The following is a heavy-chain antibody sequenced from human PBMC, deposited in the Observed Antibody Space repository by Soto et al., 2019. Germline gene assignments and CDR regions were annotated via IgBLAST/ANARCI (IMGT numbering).Heavy chain of an antibody. CDR2: IYYSGST. J-gene: IGHJ3*02. V-gene: IGHV4-39*01. CDR3: ARHPGYSVYDLGAFDI. D-gene: IGHD5-12*01. Sequence: SETLSLTCTVSGGSISSSNYYWGWIRQPPGKGLEWIGSIYYSGSTYYNPSLKSRVTISVDTSKNQFSLKLSSVTAADTAVYYCARHPGYSVYDLGAFDIWGQGTMVTVSS. CDR1: GGSISSSNYY.